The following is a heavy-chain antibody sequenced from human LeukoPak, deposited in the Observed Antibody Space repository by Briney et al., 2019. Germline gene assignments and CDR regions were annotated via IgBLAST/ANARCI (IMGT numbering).Heavy chain of an antibody. Sequence: SETLSLTCTVSGDSISSYYWSWIRQPPGKGLEWIGYIYYSGSTNYNPSLKSRVTMSVDASKNQFSLKLTSVTAADTAVYYCARKTALSGDYDWFDPWGQGTLVTVSS. V-gene: IGHV4-59*01. D-gene: IGHD4-17*01. CDR3: ARKTALSGDYDWFDP. CDR2: IYYSGST. J-gene: IGHJ5*02. CDR1: GDSISSYY.